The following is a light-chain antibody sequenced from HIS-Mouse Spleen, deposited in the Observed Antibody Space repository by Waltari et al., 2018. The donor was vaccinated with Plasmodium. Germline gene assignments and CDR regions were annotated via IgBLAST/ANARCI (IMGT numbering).Light chain of an antibody. J-gene: IGKJ1*01. V-gene: IGKV1-39*01. CDR2: AAS. CDR1: QSISRY. CDR3: QQNYNTWT. Sequence: DIQMTQSPSSLSASVGDRVTINCRASQSISRYLNWYQQKPGKAPKLLIYAASSLQSGVPSRFSGSESGTDFTLTISSLQPEDFATYYCQQNYNTWTFGQGTKVEIK.